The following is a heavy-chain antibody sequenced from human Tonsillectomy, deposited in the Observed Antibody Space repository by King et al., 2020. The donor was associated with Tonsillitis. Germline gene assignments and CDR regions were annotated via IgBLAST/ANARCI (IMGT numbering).Heavy chain of an antibody. V-gene: IGHV3-30-3*01. CDR2: ISYDGSNK. Sequence: VQLVESGGGVVRPGGSLRLSCAASQFTFSSFPMHWVRRAPGKGLEWVAVISYDGSNKYYADSVKGRFTISRDNSKNTLYLQMNSLRAEDTAVYYCARAWQMATIDYLDCWGQGSLVTVSS. CDR3: ARAWQMATIDYLDC. D-gene: IGHD5-24*01. J-gene: IGHJ4*02. CDR1: QFTFSSFP.